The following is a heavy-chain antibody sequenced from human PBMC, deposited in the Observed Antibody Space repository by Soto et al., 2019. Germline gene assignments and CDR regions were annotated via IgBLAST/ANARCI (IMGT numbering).Heavy chain of an antibody. CDR3: TRGSEILNYYDSSGYYVEAFDI. CDR1: GFTFGDYA. Sequence: GGSLRLSCTASGFTFGDYAMSWVRQAPGKGLGWVGFIRSKAYGGTTEYAASVRGRFTISRDDSKSIAYLQMNSLKTEDTAVYYCTRGSEILNYYDSSGYYVEAFDIWGQGTMVTVSS. V-gene: IGHV3-49*04. CDR2: IRSKAYGGTT. J-gene: IGHJ3*02. D-gene: IGHD3-22*01.